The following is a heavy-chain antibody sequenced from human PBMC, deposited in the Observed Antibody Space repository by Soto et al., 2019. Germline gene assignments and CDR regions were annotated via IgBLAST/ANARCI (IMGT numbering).Heavy chain of an antibody. CDR3: ASESYGGEFDY. D-gene: IGHD4-17*01. CDR2: INAGNGNT. Sequence: GGSVKVSRQASGYTFTSYALHLVPQAPGQRLEWMGWINAGNGNTKYSQKFQGRVTITRDTSASTAYMELSSLRSEDTAVYYCASESYGGEFDYWGQGTLVTVSS. J-gene: IGHJ4*02. CDR1: GYTFTSYA. V-gene: IGHV1-3*01.